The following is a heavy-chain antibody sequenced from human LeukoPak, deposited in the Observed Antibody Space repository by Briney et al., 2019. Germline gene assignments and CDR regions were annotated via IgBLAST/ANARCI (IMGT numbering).Heavy chain of an antibody. Sequence: GASVKVSFKASGGTFSSYAISWVRQAPGQGLEWMGRIIPIFGIANYAQKFQGRVTITADKSTSTAYMELSSLRSEDTAVYYCAETYIAVAGKGDYWGQGTLVTVSS. V-gene: IGHV1-69*04. D-gene: IGHD6-19*01. CDR1: GGTFSSYA. CDR2: IIPIFGIA. J-gene: IGHJ4*02. CDR3: AETYIAVAGKGDY.